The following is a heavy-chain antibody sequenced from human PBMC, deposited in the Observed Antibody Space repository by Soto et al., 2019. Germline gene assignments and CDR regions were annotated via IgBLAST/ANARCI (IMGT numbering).Heavy chain of an antibody. V-gene: IGHV3-66*01. CDR1: GLTVISNY. CDR3: GRYFWSGGAYYFDY. D-gene: IGHD3-3*01. CDR2: IYSGGST. J-gene: IGHJ4*02. Sequence: PGGSLRLSCAASGLTVISNYMSWVRQAPGKGLEWVSVIYSGGSTYYADSVKGRFTISRDNSKNTLYLQMNSLRAEDTAVYYCGRYFWSGGAYYFDYWGQGTLVTVSS.